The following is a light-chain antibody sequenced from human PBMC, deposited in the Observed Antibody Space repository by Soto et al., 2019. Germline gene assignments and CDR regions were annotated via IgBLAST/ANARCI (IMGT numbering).Light chain of an antibody. CDR2: EDN. CDR3: QSYDSTNQGV. J-gene: IGLJ3*02. V-gene: IGLV6-57*04. CDR1: SGNIASNY. Sequence: NFMLTQAHSVSESPGKTVTISCTRSSGNIASNYVQWYQQRPGSAPTTVIFEDNQRPSGVPDRFSGSIDSSSNSASLTISGLKTDDEADYYCQSYDSTNQGVFGGGTQLTVL.